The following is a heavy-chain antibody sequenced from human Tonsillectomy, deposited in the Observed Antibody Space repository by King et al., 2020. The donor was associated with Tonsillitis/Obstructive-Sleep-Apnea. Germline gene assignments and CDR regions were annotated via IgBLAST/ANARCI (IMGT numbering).Heavy chain of an antibody. CDR1: GGSISSGGYY. CDR3: ARDQTGERFDS. CDR2: IYYSGST. D-gene: IGHD7-27*01. Sequence: QLQESGPGLVKPSQTLSLTCTVSGGSISSGGYYWNWIRQHPGKGLEWIGYIYYSGSTYYNPSLKSRVTISVDTSKNHFSLKLSSVTAADTAVYYCARDQTGERFDSWGQGTLVTVSS. J-gene: IGHJ4*02. V-gene: IGHV4-31*03.